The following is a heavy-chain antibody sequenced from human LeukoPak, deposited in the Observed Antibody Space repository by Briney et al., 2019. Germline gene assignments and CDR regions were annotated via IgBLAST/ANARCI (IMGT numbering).Heavy chain of an antibody. CDR3: ARDWSGDYYGSGTSRWFDY. J-gene: IGHJ4*02. Sequence: GRSLRLSCAASGFSFSSYSMNWVRQAPGKGLEWVASISSRSSYIFYADSVRGRLTISRDNAKNSLYLQMNSLRAEDTAVYYCARDWSGDYYGSGTSRWFDYWGQGTLVTVSS. D-gene: IGHD3-10*01. CDR1: GFSFSSYS. CDR2: ISSRSSYI. V-gene: IGHV3-21*06.